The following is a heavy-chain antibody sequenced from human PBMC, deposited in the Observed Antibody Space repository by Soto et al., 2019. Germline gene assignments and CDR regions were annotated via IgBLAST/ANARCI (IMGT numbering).Heavy chain of an antibody. D-gene: IGHD3-16*01. CDR3: ARVGRPQHLLTGFDN. J-gene: IGHJ5*02. Sequence: QVQLVESGGGVVQPGWSLRLSCVTSGFTFSDYAMHWVRPAPGKGLEWVAVIRPDGSNRYYADSVKGRFTISRDISKNTLYLQMSSLRADDTAVYFCARVGRPQHLLTGFDNWGKGTLVTVSS. CDR2: IRPDGSNR. V-gene: IGHV3-33*01. CDR1: GFTFSDYA.